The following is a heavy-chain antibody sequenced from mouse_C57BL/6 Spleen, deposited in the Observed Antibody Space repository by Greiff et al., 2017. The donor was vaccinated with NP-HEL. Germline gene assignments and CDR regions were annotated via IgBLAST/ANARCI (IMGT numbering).Heavy chain of an antibody. V-gene: IGHV1-7*01. CDR1: GYTFTSYW. CDR2: INPSSGYT. Sequence: VMLVESGAELAKPGASVKLSCKASGYTFTSYWMHWVKQRPGQGLEWIGYINPSSGYTKYNQKFKDKATLTADKSSSTAYMQLSSLTYEDSAVYYCARDDSNDYDWFAYWGQGTLVTVSA. D-gene: IGHD2-4*01. J-gene: IGHJ3*01. CDR3: ARDDSNDYDWFAY.